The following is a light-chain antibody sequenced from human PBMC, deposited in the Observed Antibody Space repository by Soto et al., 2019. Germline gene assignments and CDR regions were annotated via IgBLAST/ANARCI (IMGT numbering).Light chain of an antibody. CDR1: QSVSSTY. V-gene: IGKV3-20*01. Sequence: EIVLTQSPGTLSLSPGERATLSCRASQSVSSTYLAWYQQKPGQAPRLLIYGASSRATGIPDRFSGSGSGTDFTLTISRLEPEDFAGYYCQRYDISPFPFGQGTKLEIK. J-gene: IGKJ2*01. CDR3: QRYDISPFP. CDR2: GAS.